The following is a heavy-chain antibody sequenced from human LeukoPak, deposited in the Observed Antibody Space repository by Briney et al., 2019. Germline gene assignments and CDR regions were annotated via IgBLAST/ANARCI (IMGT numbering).Heavy chain of an antibody. CDR2: IYTSGST. J-gene: IGHJ3*02. CDR3: AGYYDILTGYRNDAFDI. V-gene: IGHV4-61*02. CDR1: GGSISSGSYY. D-gene: IGHD3-9*01. Sequence: SETLSLTCTVSGGSISSGSYYWSWIRQPAGKGLEWIGRIYTSGSTNYNPSLKSRVTISVDTSKNQFSLKLSSVTAADTAVYNCAGYYDILTGYRNDAFDIWGQGTMVTVSS.